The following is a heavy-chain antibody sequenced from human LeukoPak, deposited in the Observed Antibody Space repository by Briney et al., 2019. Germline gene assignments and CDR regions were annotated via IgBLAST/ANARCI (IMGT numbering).Heavy chain of an antibody. D-gene: IGHD3-22*01. CDR3: ARDAHYYDSSGQSDY. CDR1: GGSFSGYY. Sequence: KASETLSLTCAVYGGSFSGYYWSWNRQPPGRGLEWIGEINHSGSTNYNPSLKSRVTISVDTSKNQFSLKLSSVTAAVTAVYYCARDAHYYDSSGQSDYWGQGTLVTVSS. J-gene: IGHJ4*02. CDR2: INHSGST. V-gene: IGHV4-34*01.